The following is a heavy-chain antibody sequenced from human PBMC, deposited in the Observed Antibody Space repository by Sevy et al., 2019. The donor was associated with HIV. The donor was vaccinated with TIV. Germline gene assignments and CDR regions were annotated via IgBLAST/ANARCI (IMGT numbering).Heavy chain of an antibody. V-gene: IGHV3-21*01. Sequence: GGSLRLSCVASGLTFRIYSMNWVRQAPGKGLEWVSSISSRSSYKYYADSLKGRCTISRDNAKNSLYLQRNSLRAEDTAVYYCARGSLDSTGYPFDYWGQGTLVTVSS. CDR1: GLTFRIYS. CDR3: ARGSLDSTGYPFDY. D-gene: IGHD3-22*01. J-gene: IGHJ4*02. CDR2: ISSRSSYK.